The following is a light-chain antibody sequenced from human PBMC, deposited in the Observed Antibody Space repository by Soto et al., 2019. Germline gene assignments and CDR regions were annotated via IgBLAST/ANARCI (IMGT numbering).Light chain of an antibody. J-gene: IGLJ1*01. Sequence: QSVLTQPPSVSGAPGQRVTISCTGRSSNIGAGYDVHWYQQLPGTAPKLLIYGNSNRPSGVPDRFSGSKSGTSASLAITGFQVEXEADYYCQSYDSTLSGYVFGTGTKVTVL. V-gene: IGLV1-40*01. CDR3: QSYDSTLSGYV. CDR2: GNS. CDR1: SSNIGAGYD.